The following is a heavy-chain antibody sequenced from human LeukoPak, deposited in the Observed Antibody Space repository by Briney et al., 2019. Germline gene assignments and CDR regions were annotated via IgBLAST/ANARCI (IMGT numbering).Heavy chain of an antibody. Sequence: PSETLSLTCTVSGGSLSSSSYYWGWIRQPPGKGREWIVSIYYSGSTYYNPSLKSRVTISVDTSRNQFSLKLSSVTAADTAVYYCARYSPSSEVGHQTNWFDPWGQGTLVTVSS. CDR3: ARYSPSSEVGHQTNWFDP. CDR1: GGSLSSSSYY. CDR2: IYYSGST. J-gene: IGHJ5*02. V-gene: IGHV4-39*01. D-gene: IGHD6-19*01.